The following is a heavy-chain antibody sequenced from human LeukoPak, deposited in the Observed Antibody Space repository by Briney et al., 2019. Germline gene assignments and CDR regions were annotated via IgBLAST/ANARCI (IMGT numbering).Heavy chain of an antibody. D-gene: IGHD3-10*01. CDR2: IIPIFGTA. Sequence: SVTVSCKASGGTFSSYAISWVRQAPGQGLEWMGGIIPIFGTANYAQKFQGRVTITADESTSTAYMELSSLRSEDTAVYYCARTLWFGELPQYYFDYWGQGTLVTVSS. J-gene: IGHJ4*02. V-gene: IGHV1-69*01. CDR1: GGTFSSYA. CDR3: ARTLWFGELPQYYFDY.